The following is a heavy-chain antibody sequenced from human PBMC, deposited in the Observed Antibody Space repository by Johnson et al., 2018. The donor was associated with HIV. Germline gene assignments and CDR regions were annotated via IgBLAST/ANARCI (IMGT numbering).Heavy chain of an antibody. CDR2: ITSSGATI. Sequence: QVQLVESGGGLVMPGGSLRVSCAASGFTFRDYYMAWIRQTPGKGLEWVSYITSSGATIYYADSVKGRFTISRDNAKNSLYLQMNSLRAEDTAVYYCAREIGGSYYRDAFDIWGQGTMVTVSS. CDR1: GFTFRDYY. V-gene: IGHV3-11*01. J-gene: IGHJ3*02. D-gene: IGHD1-26*01. CDR3: AREIGGSYYRDAFDI.